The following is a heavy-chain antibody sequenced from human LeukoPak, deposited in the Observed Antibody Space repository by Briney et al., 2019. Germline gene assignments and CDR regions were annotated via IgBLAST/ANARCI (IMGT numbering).Heavy chain of an antibody. J-gene: IGHJ5*02. CDR3: AGVPAAGSLYNWFDP. CDR1: GGSISSYY. Sequence: SETLSLTCTVPGGSISSYYWSWIRQPPGKGLEWIGYIYYSGSTNYNPSLKSRVTISVDTSKNQFSLKLSSVTAADTAVYYCAGVPAAGSLYNWFDPWGQGTLVTVSS. V-gene: IGHV4-59*08. CDR2: IYYSGST. D-gene: IGHD2-2*01.